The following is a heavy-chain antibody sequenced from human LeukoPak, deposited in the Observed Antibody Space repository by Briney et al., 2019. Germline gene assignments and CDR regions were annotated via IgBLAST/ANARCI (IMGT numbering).Heavy chain of an antibody. V-gene: IGHV4-34*01. J-gene: IGHJ4*02. CDR1: GGSFSGYY. CDR2: INHSGST. CDR3: ARRRSITMIVVVIRGAYYFDY. Sequence: SETLSLTCAVYGGSFSGYYWSWIRQPPGKGLEWIGEINHSGSTNYNPSLKSRVTISVDTSKNQFSLKLSSVTAADTAVYYCARRRSITMIVVVIRGAYYFDYWGQGTLVTVSS. D-gene: IGHD3-22*01.